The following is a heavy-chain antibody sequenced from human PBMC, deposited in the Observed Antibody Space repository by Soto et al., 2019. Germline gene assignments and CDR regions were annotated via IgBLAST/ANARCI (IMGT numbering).Heavy chain of an antibody. Sequence: QVPLVQSGAEVKKPGASVKVSCKASGYTFTSYGLSWVRQAPGQGLEWMGWISAYNGNTNYAQKLQGRVTMTTDTSTSTAYMELRSLRSDDTAVYYCARVVGDADGYSGYDSNHYDYYMDVLGKGTTVTVSS. D-gene: IGHD5-12*01. CDR2: ISAYNGNT. J-gene: IGHJ6*03. V-gene: IGHV1-18*01. CDR3: ARVVGDADGYSGYDSNHYDYYMDV. CDR1: GYTFTSYG.